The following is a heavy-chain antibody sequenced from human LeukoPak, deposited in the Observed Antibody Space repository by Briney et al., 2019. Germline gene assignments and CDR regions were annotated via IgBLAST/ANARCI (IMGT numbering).Heavy chain of an antibody. CDR3: APRFLEWSGFDP. CDR1: GFTFSDYY. CDR2: ISDSSSNT. Sequence: GGSLRLSCAASGFTFSDYYMSWVRQAPGKGLEWGSGISDSSSNTYYADSVKGRFTISRDNSKNTLYLQMNSLRADDTAVYYCAPRFLEWSGFDPWGQGTLVTVSS. V-gene: IGHV3-23*01. J-gene: IGHJ5*02. D-gene: IGHD3-3*01.